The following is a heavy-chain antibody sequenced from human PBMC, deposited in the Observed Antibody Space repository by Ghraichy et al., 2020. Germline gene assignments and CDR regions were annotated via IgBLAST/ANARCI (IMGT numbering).Heavy chain of an antibody. Sequence: GESLRLSCAASGFTVSSNYMSWVRQAPGKGLEWVSVIYSGGSAYYADSVKGRFTISRDNSKNTLYLQMNSLRAEDTAVYYCARGVVVAATPIDYWGQGTLVTVSS. CDR3: ARGVVVAATPIDY. D-gene: IGHD2-15*01. V-gene: IGHV3-66*01. CDR2: IYSGGSA. CDR1: GFTVSSNY. J-gene: IGHJ4*02.